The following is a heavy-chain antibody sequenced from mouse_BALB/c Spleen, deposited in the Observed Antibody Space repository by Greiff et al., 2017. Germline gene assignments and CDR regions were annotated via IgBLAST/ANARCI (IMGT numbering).Heavy chain of an antibody. D-gene: IGHD2-1*01. J-gene: IGHJ3*01. CDR1: GFTFSSYA. CDR3: ARHGNYGFAY. Sequence: EVQLVESGGGLVKPGGSLKLSCAASGFTFSSYAMSWVRQSPEKRLEWVAEISSGGSYTYYPDTVTGRFTISRDNAKNTLYLEMSSLRSEDTAMYYCARHGNYGFAYWGQGTLVTVSA. V-gene: IGHV5-9-4*01. CDR2: ISSGGSYT.